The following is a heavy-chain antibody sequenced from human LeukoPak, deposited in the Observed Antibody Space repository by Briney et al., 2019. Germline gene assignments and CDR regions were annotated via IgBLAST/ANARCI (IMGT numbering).Heavy chain of an antibody. CDR1: GYSFTSYW. J-gene: IGHJ3*02. CDR3: ARRSDSSGWYAGDAFDI. CDR2: IYPGDSDT. D-gene: IGHD6-19*01. Sequence: GESLKISCKGSGYSFTSYWIGWVRQMPGKGLEWMGIIYPGDSDTRYSPSFQGQVTISADKSISTAYLQWSSLKASDTAMYYCARRSDSSGWYAGDAFDIWGQGTMVTVSS. V-gene: IGHV5-51*01.